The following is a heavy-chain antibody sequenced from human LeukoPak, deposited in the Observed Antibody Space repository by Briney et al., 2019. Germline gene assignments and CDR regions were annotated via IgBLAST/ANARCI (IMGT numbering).Heavy chain of an antibody. J-gene: IGHJ4*02. CDR2: IKSKTDGGTT. D-gene: IGHD4-17*01. CDR3: TTSGDYGDYPYSYDY. Sequence: GGSLRLSCAASGFTFSNAWMSWVRQAPGKGLEWVGRIKSKTDGGTTDYAAPVKGRFTISRDDSKNTLYLQMNSLKTEDTAVYYCTTSGDYGDYPYSYDYWGQGTLVTVSS. CDR1: GFTFSNAW. V-gene: IGHV3-15*01.